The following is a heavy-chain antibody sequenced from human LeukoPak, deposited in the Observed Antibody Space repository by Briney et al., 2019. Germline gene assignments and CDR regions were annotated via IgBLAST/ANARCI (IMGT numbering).Heavy chain of an antibody. V-gene: IGHV4-34*01. CDR2: INHSGST. CDR3: ARGSPLGQNWFDP. Sequence: SETLSLTCAVYGGSFSGYYWGWIRQPPGKGLEWIGEINHSGSTNYNPSLKSRVTISVDTSKNQFSLKLSSVTAADTAVYYCARGSPLGQNWFDPWGQGTLVTVSS. D-gene: IGHD3-16*01. CDR1: GGSFSGYY. J-gene: IGHJ5*02.